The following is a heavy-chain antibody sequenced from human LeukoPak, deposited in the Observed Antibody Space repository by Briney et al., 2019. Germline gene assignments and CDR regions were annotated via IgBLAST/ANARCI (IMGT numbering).Heavy chain of an antibody. J-gene: IGHJ4*02. V-gene: IGHV4-34*01. CDR2: INHSVST. D-gene: IGHD3-22*01. CDR3: ARGADSSGYNIVDY. CDR1: GGSFSGYY. Sequence: SEPLSLPCAVYGGSFSGYYWLWIRQPPGKGLEWFGEINHSVSTNYNPSLKRRVTISVDTSKNQCSLKLSSVTAADTAVYYCARGADSSGYNIVDYWGQGNLVTVSS.